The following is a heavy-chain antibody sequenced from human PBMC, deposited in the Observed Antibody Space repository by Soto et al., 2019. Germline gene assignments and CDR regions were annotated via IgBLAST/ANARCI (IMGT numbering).Heavy chain of an antibody. Sequence: QLQLQESGPGLVKPSETLSLTCTVSGGSISSSSYYWGWIRQPPGKGLEWIGSMYYSGSTYYNPSLKSRVTISVDTSKSQFSLKLSSVTAADTAVYYCVTDSSGYYYFDYWGQGTLVTVSS. V-gene: IGHV4-39*01. D-gene: IGHD3-22*01. CDR2: MYYSGST. CDR3: VTDSSGYYYFDY. CDR1: GGSISSSSYY. J-gene: IGHJ4*02.